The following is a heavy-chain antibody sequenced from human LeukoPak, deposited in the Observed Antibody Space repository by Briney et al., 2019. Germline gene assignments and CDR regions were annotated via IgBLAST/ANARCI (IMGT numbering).Heavy chain of an antibody. V-gene: IGHV5-51*01. J-gene: IGHJ4*02. CDR2: IYPGDSDS. CDR3: ARHYTNYDILTGYDY. CDR1: GYSFTNYW. D-gene: IGHD3-9*01. Sequence: HGESLKISCKGSGYSFTNYWIGWVRQMPEKGLEWMGIIYPGDSDSRYSPSFQGQVTISADKSISTAYLQWSSLKASDTAMYYCARHYTNYDILTGYDYWGQGTLVTVSS.